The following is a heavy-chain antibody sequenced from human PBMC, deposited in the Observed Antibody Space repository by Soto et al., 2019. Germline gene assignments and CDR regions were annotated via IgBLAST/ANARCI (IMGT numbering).Heavy chain of an antibody. J-gene: IGHJ3*02. CDR1: GFTFSSYG. CDR3: AKDNSPGGAFDI. D-gene: IGHD3-16*01. CDR2: ISYDGSNK. Sequence: GGSLRLSCAASGFTFSSYGMHWVRQAPGKGLEWVAVISYDGSNKYYADSVKGRFTISRDNSKNTLYLQMNSLRAEDTAVYYCAKDNSPGGAFDIWGQGTMVTVSS. V-gene: IGHV3-30*18.